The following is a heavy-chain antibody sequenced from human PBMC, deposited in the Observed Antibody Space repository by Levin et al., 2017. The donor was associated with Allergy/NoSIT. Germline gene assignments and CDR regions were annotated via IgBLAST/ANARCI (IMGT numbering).Heavy chain of an antibody. J-gene: IGHJ5*02. D-gene: IGHD5-18*01. CDR2: TSFDGSNE. CDR3: AKDGDVDTAMVWRWFDP. V-gene: IGHV3-30*18. CDR1: GFTFSNFG. Sequence: GGSLRLSCAASGFTFSNFGMHWVRQSPGKGLEWVAVTSFDGSNEYYADSVKGRFTISRDNSKKTLYLQMNSLRPEDTAVYYCAKDGDVDTAMVWRWFDPWGQGTLVTVSS.